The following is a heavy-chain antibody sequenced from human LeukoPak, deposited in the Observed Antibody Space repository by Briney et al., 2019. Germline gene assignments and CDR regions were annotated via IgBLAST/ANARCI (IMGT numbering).Heavy chain of an antibody. CDR3: ARDKIRYSSGHDASDI. D-gene: IGHD6-19*01. Sequence: PGGSLRLSCAASGFTLSSYEMNWVRQAPGKGLEWVSSISSSSSYIYYADSVKGRFTISRDNAKNSLYLQMNSLRAEDTAVYYCARDKIRYSSGHDASDIWGQGTMVTVSS. CDR2: ISSSSSYI. J-gene: IGHJ3*02. CDR1: GFTLSSYE. V-gene: IGHV3-21*04.